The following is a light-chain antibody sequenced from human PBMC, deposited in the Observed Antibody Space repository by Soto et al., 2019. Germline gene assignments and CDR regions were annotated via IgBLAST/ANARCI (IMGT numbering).Light chain of an antibody. CDR1: PALASF. V-gene: IGKV1-9*01. J-gene: IGKJ1*01. Sequence: IQLTQSPSSLSASVGDRVTITCRASPALASFLAWYQQKPGTAPKLLIYGASTLQSGVPSRFSGSRSGTDYTLTIASLQPEDFATYYCQQLNGSPWTFGQGTKVDIK. CDR3: QQLNGSPWT. CDR2: GAS.